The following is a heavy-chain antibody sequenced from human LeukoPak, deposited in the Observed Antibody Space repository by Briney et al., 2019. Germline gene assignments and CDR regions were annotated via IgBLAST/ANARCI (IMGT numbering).Heavy chain of an antibody. V-gene: IGHV1-46*01. CDR1: GYTFTSYY. D-gene: IGHD3-9*01. J-gene: IGHJ4*02. CDR3: ARNGVLRYFDWQHFGY. Sequence: ASVKVSCKASGYTFTSYYMHWVRQAPGQGLEWMGIINPSGGSTSYAQKFQGRVTMTRDTSTSTVYMELSSLRSEDTAVYYCARNGVLRYFDWQHFGYWGQGTLVTVSS. CDR2: INPSGGST.